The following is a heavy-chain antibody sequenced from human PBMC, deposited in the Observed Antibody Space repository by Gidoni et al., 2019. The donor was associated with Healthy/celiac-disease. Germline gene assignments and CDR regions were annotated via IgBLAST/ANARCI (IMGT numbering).Heavy chain of an antibody. V-gene: IGHV3-64*01. CDR3: ARAPVTMVRGALDY. D-gene: IGHD3-10*01. CDR2: ISSNGGST. J-gene: IGHJ4*02. Sequence: EVQLVESGGGLVQPGGSLRLYCAASGFPFSSYGMHWVRQAPGKGLEYVSAISSNGGSTYYANSVKGRFTISRDNSKNTLYLQMGSLRAEDMAVYYCARAPVTMVRGALDYWGQGTLVTVSS. CDR1: GFPFSSYG.